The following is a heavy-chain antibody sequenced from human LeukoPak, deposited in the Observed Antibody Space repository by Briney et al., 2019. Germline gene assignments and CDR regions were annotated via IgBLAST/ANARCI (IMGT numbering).Heavy chain of an antibody. CDR3: ARGGGYDSSGYYLLTDAFDI. V-gene: IGHV4-59*12. J-gene: IGHJ3*02. Sequence: SETLSLTCTVSGGSISRYYWSWIRQPPGKGLEWIGYISYSGSTNYNPSLKSRVTISVDTSKNQFSLKLSSVTAADTAVYYCARGGGYDSSGYYLLTDAFDIWGQGTMVTVSS. CDR2: ISYSGST. D-gene: IGHD3-22*01. CDR1: GGSISRYY.